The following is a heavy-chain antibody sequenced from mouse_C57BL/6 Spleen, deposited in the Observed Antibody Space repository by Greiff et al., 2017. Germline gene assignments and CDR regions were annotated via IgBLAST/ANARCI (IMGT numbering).Heavy chain of an antibody. Sequence: QVQLQQPGAELVMPGASVKLSCKASGYTFTSYWMHWVKQRPGQGLEWIGEIDPSDSYTNYNQKFKGKSTLTVDKSSSTAYMQLSSLTSEDSAVYYCARRGNFYWYFDVWGTGTTVTVSS. V-gene: IGHV1-69*01. CDR2: IDPSDSYT. D-gene: IGHD2-1*01. CDR3: ARRGNFYWYFDV. CDR1: GYTFTSYW. J-gene: IGHJ1*03.